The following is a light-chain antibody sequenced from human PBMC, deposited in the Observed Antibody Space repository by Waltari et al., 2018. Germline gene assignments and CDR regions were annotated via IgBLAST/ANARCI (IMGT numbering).Light chain of an antibody. J-gene: IGLJ2*01. V-gene: IGLV1-40*01. Sequence: QSVLTQPPSVSGAPGRRGAISSTGHSPNIGAGYDVHWYQQLPGTAPRLLILVNTRRPSGVPDRFSGSRSGTSASLAITGLRAEDEADYYCQSYDSSLSGRVFGGGTKVTVL. CDR1: SPNIGAGYD. CDR2: VNT. CDR3: QSYDSSLSGRV.